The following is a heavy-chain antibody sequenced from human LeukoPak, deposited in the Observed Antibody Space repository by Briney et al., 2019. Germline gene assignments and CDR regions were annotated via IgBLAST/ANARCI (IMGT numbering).Heavy chain of an antibody. CDR3: ARDSKQLVLANLNYYYYMDV. CDR1: GGSISSGSYY. V-gene: IGHV4-61*02. CDR2: IYTSGST. J-gene: IGHJ6*03. Sequence: SETLSLTCTVSGGSISSGSYYWSWIRQPAGKGLEWIGRIYTSGSTNYNPSLKSRVTISVDTSKNQFSLKLSSVTAADTAVYYCARDSKQLVLANLNYYYYMDVWGKGTTVTVSS. D-gene: IGHD6-6*01.